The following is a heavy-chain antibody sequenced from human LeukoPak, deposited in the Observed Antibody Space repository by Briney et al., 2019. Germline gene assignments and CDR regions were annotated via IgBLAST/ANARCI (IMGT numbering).Heavy chain of an antibody. Sequence: PVKVSCNASGGTFSSYAISWLRQAPGHGLEWLGGIIAIFGTANYAQKFQGRVTITADESTSTAYMELSSLRSEDTAVYYCARARNTGIVGATNDYWGQGTLVTVSS. V-gene: IGHV1-69*13. CDR1: GGTFSSYA. J-gene: IGHJ4*02. CDR3: ARARNTGIVGATNDY. D-gene: IGHD1-26*01. CDR2: IIAIFGTA.